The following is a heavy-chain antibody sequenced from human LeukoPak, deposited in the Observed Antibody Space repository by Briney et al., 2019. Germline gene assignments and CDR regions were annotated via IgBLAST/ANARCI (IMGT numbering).Heavy chain of an antibody. CDR1: GFTFSDYY. D-gene: IGHD3-9*01. CDR3: ARHYYDILTGYYNLGQGSFDI. Sequence: GGSLRLSCAASGFTFSDYYMSWIRQAPGKGLEWGSYISSSGSTIYYADSVKGRFTISRDNAKNSLYLQMNSLRAEDTAVYYCARHYYDILTGYYNLGQGSFDIWGQGTMVTVSS. J-gene: IGHJ3*02. V-gene: IGHV3-11*01. CDR2: ISSSGSTI.